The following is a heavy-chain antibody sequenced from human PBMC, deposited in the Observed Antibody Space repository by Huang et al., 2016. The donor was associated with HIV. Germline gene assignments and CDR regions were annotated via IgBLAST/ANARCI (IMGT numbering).Heavy chain of an antibody. CDR2: IIPIVDTA. J-gene: IGHJ5*02. CDR1: GGPFSSYA. CDR3: ARTAYSYGFRQGYNWFDP. D-gene: IGHD5-18*01. Sequence: QVLLVQSGAEVRKPGSSVKVSCTAFGGPFSSYAISWGRQAPGQGLEGMGGIIPIVDTANYTQKFQGRVTITVDESTNTGYMELTRLTSEDTAVYYCARTAYSYGFRQGYNWFDPWGQGTPVTVSS. V-gene: IGHV1-69*13.